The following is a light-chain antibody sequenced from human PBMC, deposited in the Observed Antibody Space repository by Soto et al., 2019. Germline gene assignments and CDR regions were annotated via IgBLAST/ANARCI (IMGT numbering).Light chain of an antibody. Sequence: EIVLTQSPATLSLSPGERAPLSCRASQSVNSYLAWYQQKPGQAPRLLIYDASNRATGIPARFSGSGSGTDFTLTISSLEPEDFAVYYCQQRSNWPTFGQGTRLEIK. CDR1: QSVNSY. CDR3: QQRSNWPT. CDR2: DAS. V-gene: IGKV3-11*01. J-gene: IGKJ5*01.